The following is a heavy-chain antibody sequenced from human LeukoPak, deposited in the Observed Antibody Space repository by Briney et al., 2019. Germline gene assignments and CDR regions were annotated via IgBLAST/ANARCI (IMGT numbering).Heavy chain of an antibody. CDR2: INQDGSEE. Sequence: LPGGSLRLSCAASGFTFSNYWMTWVRQAPGKGLEWVAHINQDGSEEHYMDSVKARFTISRDNAKNSLSLQMNSLRAEDTAVYYCVRDGGVSGYDLPDYWGQGTLVTVSS. V-gene: IGHV3-7*01. J-gene: IGHJ4*02. CDR3: VRDGGVSGYDLPDY. CDR1: GFTFSNYW. D-gene: IGHD5-12*01.